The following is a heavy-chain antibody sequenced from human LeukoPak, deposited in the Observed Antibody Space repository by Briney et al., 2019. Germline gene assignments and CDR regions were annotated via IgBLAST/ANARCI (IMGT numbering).Heavy chain of an antibody. Sequence: PGGSLRLSCAATGFTFSIYAMSWVRQAPGRGLECVSTMSGSGDITRYADSVKGRFVVSRDNSKNTLYLQMNSLRAKDTAIYYCSKGPWDLPHAFDIWGLGTMVTVSS. D-gene: IGHD1-26*01. CDR3: SKGPWDLPHAFDI. CDR2: MSGSGDIT. V-gene: IGHV3-23*01. CDR1: GFTFSIYA. J-gene: IGHJ3*02.